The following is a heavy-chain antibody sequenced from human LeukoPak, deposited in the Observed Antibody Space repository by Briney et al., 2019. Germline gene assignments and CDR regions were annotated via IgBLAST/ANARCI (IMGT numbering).Heavy chain of an antibody. J-gene: IGHJ3*02. CDR3: ARGIFGMVINGFDI. V-gene: IGHV4-59*01. CDR2: INYSQTT. Sequence: SETLSLTCTVSGGSIISYYWSWIRQPPGKGLEWNGYINYSQTTNYNPSLKRRVTISVDTSRNQFSLRLSSVTAADTAVYYCARGIFGMVINGFDIWGQGTMVTVSS. CDR1: GGSIISYY. D-gene: IGHD3-3*01.